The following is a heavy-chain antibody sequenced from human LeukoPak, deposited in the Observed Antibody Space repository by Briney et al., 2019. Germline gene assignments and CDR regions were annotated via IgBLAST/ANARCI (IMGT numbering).Heavy chain of an antibody. Sequence: RASVQVSCQASGYTFTSYGISWVRQAPGQGLEWMGWISAYNGNTNYAQKLQGRVTMATDTSTSTAYMELRSLRSDDSAVYFCARIAEQHLQYYFDYWGQGTLVTVSS. CDR1: GYTFTSYG. CDR3: ARIAEQHLQYYFDY. CDR2: ISAYNGNT. D-gene: IGHD6-13*01. V-gene: IGHV1-18*04. J-gene: IGHJ4*02.